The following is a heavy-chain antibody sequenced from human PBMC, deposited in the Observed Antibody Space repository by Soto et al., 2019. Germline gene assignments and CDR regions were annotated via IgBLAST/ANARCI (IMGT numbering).Heavy chain of an antibody. Sequence: EVQLVESGGGLVQPGGSLRLSCTGSGFTFTNSYWMHWLRQGPGKGLEWLAKIKEDGIDKSYADSEKGRFTISSDNAKNSVSLQKNSIRAEDKAVYYCARSNGYPDSWGQRTLVTVSS. V-gene: IGHV3-7*01. CDR2: IKEDGIDK. D-gene: IGHD2-8*01. CDR3: ARSNGYPDS. CDR1: GFTFTNSYW. J-gene: IGHJ5*01.